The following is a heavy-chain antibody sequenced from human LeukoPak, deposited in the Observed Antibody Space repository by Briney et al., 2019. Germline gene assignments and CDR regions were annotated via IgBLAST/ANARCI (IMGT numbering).Heavy chain of an antibody. CDR2: IFGSGGSP. Sequence: GGSLRLSCEASGFTFGSFAMYWVRQAPGKGLDWIAGIFGSGGSPHYADSVKGRFTISRDNSKNAVYLQINSLRAEDTAVYYCGKTTAGYSSGQKPAWPVDYWGQGTLVTVSS. CDR1: GFTFGSFA. CDR3: GKTTAGYSSGQKPAWPVDY. V-gene: IGHV3-23*01. J-gene: IGHJ4*02. D-gene: IGHD5-18*01.